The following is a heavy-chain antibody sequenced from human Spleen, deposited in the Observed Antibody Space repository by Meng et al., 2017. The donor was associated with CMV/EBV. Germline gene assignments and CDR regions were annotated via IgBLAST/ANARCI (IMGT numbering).Heavy chain of an antibody. CDR3: ARNWKRITIFGVVTSYGMDV. J-gene: IGHJ6*02. Sequence: ASVKVSCKASGGTFSSYAISWVRQAPGQGLEWMGGVNPNSGGTNYAQKFQGRVTMTRDTSISTAYMELSRLRSDDTAVYYCARNWKRITIFGVVTSYGMDVWGQGTTVTVSS. D-gene: IGHD3-3*01. CDR2: VNPNSGGT. V-gene: IGHV1-2*02. CDR1: GGTFSSYA.